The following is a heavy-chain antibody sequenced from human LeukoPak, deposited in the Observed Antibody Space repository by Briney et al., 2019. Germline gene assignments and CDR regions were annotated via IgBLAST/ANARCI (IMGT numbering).Heavy chain of an antibody. CDR2: IYYSGST. J-gene: IGHJ4*02. Sequence: SETLSLTCTVSGGSISSSSYYWGWIRQPPGKGLEWIGSIYYSGSTNYNPSLKSRVTISVDTSKNQFSLKLSSVTAADTAVYYCARGLSGSYFFDYWGQGTLVTVSS. D-gene: IGHD1-26*01. CDR3: ARGLSGSYFFDY. V-gene: IGHV4-39*07. CDR1: GGSISSSSYY.